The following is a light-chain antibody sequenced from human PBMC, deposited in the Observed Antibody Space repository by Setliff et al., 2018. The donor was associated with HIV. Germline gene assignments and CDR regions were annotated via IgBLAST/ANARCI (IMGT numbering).Light chain of an antibody. CDR2: GVD. CDR3: CSYAGSNIFV. Sequence: QSALTQPRSVSGSRGQSITFSCTGTSSDIGAYDYVSWYQQHPGKAPKLITYGVDKRPSGVPTRFSGFKSGNTASLTIYGLQPEDEADYFCCSYAGSNIFVFGKGTKGTV. CDR1: SSDIGAYDY. J-gene: IGLJ1*01. V-gene: IGLV2-11*01.